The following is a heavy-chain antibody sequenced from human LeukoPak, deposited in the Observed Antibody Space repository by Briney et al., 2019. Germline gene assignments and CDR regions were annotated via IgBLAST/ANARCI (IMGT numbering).Heavy chain of an antibody. CDR3: AKDGHWTFDY. J-gene: IGHJ4*02. CDR1: GYTFTSYA. D-gene: IGHD1-1*01. Sequence: ASVKVSCEASGYTFTSYAMHWVRQAPGQRLEWMGWIDAGNGNTKYSQKFQGRVTITRDTSASTAYMELSSLRPEDTAVYYCAKDGHWTFDYWGQGTLVTVSS. CDR2: IDAGNGNT. V-gene: IGHV1-3*01.